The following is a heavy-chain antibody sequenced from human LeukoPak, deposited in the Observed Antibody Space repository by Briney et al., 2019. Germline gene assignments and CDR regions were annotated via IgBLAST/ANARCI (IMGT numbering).Heavy chain of an antibody. V-gene: IGHV1-69*04. J-gene: IGHJ4*02. CDR1: GGTFSSYA. Sequence: SVKVSCKASGGTFSSYAISWVRQAPGQGLEWMGRIIPILGIANYAQKFQGRVTITADKSTSTAYMELSSLRSEDTAVYYCARDGGMYYFDYWGQGTLVTVSS. CDR2: IIPILGIA. D-gene: IGHD2-15*01. CDR3: ARDGGMYYFDY.